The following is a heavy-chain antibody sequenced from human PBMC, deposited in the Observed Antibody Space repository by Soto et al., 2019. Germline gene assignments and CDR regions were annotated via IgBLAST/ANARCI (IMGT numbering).Heavy chain of an antibody. J-gene: IGHJ6*02. Sequence: SETLSLTCTVSGGSISSYYWSWIRQPPGKGLEWIGEIYHSGSTNYNPSLKSRVTISVDKSKNQLSLKMSSVTAADTAVYYCARVSGSYYYGMDVWGQGTTVTVSS. CDR3: ARVSGSYYYGMDV. CDR1: GGSISSYY. D-gene: IGHD1-26*01. CDR2: IYHSGST. V-gene: IGHV4-59*12.